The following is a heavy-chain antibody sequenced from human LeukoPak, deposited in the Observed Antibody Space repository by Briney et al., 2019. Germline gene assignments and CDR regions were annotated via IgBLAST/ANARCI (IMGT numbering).Heavy chain of an antibody. CDR2: IIPIFGTA. D-gene: IGHD3-3*01. CDR1: EGTFSSYA. V-gene: IGHV1-69*05. Sequence: SVKVSCKASEGTFSSYAISWVRQAPGQGLEWMGGIIPIFGTANYAQKFQGRVTITTDESTSTAYMELSSLRPEDTAVYYCAREKKIFGVVGYMDVWGKGTTVTVSS. CDR3: AREKKIFGVVGYMDV. J-gene: IGHJ6*03.